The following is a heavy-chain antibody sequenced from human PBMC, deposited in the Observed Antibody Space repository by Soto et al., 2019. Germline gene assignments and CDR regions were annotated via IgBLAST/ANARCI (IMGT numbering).Heavy chain of an antibody. J-gene: IGHJ4*02. CDR2: ISGSGGST. CDR1: GFTFSSYA. D-gene: IGHD2-15*01. Sequence: SLRLSCAASGFTFSSYAMSLVRQAPGKGLEWVSAISGSGGSTYYADSVKGRFTISRDTSKNTLYLQMNSLRAEDTAVYYCAKTGLLHTPIDYWGQGTPVTVYS. V-gene: IGHV3-23*01. CDR3: AKTGLLHTPIDY.